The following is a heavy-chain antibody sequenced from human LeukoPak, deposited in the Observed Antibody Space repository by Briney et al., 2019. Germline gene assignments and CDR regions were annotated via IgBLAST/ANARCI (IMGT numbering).Heavy chain of an antibody. Sequence: ASVKVSCKASGYIFTSYDINWVRQATGQGLEWMGWMNPNSGNTGYAQKFQGRVTMTRNTSISTAYMELSSLRSEDTAVYYCARALSLGYCSSTSCNWFDPWGQGTLVTVSS. CDR2: MNPNSGNT. V-gene: IGHV1-8*01. CDR1: GYIFTSYD. CDR3: ARALSLGYCSSTSCNWFDP. J-gene: IGHJ5*02. D-gene: IGHD2-2*01.